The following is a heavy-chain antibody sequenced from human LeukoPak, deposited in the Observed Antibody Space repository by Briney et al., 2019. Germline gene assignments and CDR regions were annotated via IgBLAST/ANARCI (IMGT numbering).Heavy chain of an antibody. CDR2: IYHSGST. J-gene: IGHJ6*02. V-gene: IGHV4-30-2*01. CDR1: GGSISSGGYS. Sequence: PSETLSLTCAVSGGSISSGGYSWSWIRQPPGKGLEWIGYIYHSGSTYYSPSLKSRVTISVDRSKNQFSLKLSSVTAADTAVYYCAKGDPDYYYYGMDVWGQGTTVTVSS. CDR3: AKGDPDYYYYGMDV.